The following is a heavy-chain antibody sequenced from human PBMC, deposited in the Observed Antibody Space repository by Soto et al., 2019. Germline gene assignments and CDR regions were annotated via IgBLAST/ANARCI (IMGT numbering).Heavy chain of an antibody. CDR2: IYSGGST. V-gene: IGHV3-66*02. J-gene: IGHJ1*01. CDR1: GVTVSSNY. D-gene: IGHD6-13*01. CDR3: AKDQRRWPEYFQH. Sequence: PGGSLRLSCAASGVTVSSNYMSWVRQAPGKGLEWVSVIYSGGSTYYADSVKGRFTISRDNSKNTLYLQMNSLRAEDTAVYYCAKDQRRWPEYFQHWGQGTLVTVSS.